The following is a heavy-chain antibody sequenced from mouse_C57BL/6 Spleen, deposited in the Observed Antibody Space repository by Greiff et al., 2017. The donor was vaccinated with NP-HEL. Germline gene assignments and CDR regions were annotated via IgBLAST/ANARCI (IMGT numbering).Heavy chain of an antibody. J-gene: IGHJ1*03. CDR3: ARLGLGLWYFDV. CDR2: IYPGDGDT. CDR1: GYAFSSSW. D-gene: IGHD4-1*01. V-gene: IGHV1-82*01. Sequence: GASVKISCKASGYAFSSSWMNWVKQRPGKGLEWIGRIYPGDGDTNYNGKFKGKATLTADKSSSTAYMQLSSLTSEDSAVYFCARLGLGLWYFDVWGTGTTVTVSS.